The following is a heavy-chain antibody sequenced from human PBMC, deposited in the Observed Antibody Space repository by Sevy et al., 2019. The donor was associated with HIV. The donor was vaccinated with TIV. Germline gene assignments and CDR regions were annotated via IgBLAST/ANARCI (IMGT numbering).Heavy chain of an antibody. CDR2: ITWDGGSP. CDR3: AKDIAGEGSGSYYFDH. V-gene: IGHV3-43D*03. CDR1: GFTFDDYT. J-gene: IGHJ4*02. Sequence: GGSLRLSCTASGFTFDDYTMDWVRQAPGKGLEWVSSITWDGGSPYYADSVKGRFTISRDNSKNSLYLQMNSLRPEDTALYYCAKDIAGEGSGSYYFDHWGQGTLVTVSS. D-gene: IGHD3-10*01.